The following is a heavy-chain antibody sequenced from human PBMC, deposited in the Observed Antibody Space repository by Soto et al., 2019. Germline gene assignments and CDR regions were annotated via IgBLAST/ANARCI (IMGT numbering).Heavy chain of an antibody. J-gene: IGHJ5*02. Sequence: SETLSLTCTVSGGSISSGDYYWSWIRQPPGKGLEWIGYIYYSGSTYYNPSLKSRVTISVDTSKNQFSLKLSSVTAADTAVYYCARGLRYFALSLRGWFDPWGQGTLVTVSS. CDR2: IYYSGST. D-gene: IGHD3-9*01. CDR1: GGSISSGDYY. CDR3: ARGLRYFALSLRGWFDP. V-gene: IGHV4-30-4*01.